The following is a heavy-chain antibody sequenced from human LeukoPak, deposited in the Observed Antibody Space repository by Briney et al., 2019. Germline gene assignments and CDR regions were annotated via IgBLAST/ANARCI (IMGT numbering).Heavy chain of an antibody. D-gene: IGHD6-13*01. Sequence: VGSLRLSCAASGFPFSRYWMSWVRQAPGKGLEWVANIKPDGSEKHYVDSVKGRFTFSRDNAKNSLYLQMNGLRAEDMAVYYCARLAAGSDYFDYWGHGTLVTVSS. J-gene: IGHJ4*01. CDR3: ARLAAGSDYFDY. CDR1: GFPFSRYW. V-gene: IGHV3-7*04. CDR2: IKPDGSEK.